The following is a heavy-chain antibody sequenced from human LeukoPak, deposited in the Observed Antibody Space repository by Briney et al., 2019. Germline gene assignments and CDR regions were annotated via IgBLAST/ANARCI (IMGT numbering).Heavy chain of an antibody. CDR3: ARDRGSLEVRDLRTSDL. D-gene: IGHD3-10*01. CDR2: ISAYNGDT. J-gene: IGHJ4*02. CDR1: VYSFSTYG. Sequence: ASVKVSCKASVYSFSTYGITWVRQVPGQGLEWMGWISAYNGDTNYAQKFQARLTLTTDISTSTSYMELGRLRSDDTAVYFCARDRGSLEVRDLRTSDLWGQGTLVIVSS. V-gene: IGHV1-18*01.